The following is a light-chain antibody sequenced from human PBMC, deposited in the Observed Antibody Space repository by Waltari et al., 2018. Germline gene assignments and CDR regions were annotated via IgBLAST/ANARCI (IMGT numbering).Light chain of an antibody. CDR2: DAS. CDR1: QGIGSN. J-gene: IGKJ2*01. CDR3: QQYRDSYS. V-gene: IGKV3-15*01. Sequence: IVMTQSPATLSVSPGEGAIISCRASQGIGSNVAWYQQKPGQAPRLLIYDASTRATDLPTRFSGSWSGTEFTLIISSLQSEDFAVYYCQQYRDSYSFGQGTKLEMK.